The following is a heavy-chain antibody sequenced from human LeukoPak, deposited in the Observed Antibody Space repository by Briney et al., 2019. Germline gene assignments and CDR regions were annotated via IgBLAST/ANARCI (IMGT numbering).Heavy chain of an antibody. CDR2: IKQDGSEK. CDR3: AREAVVVYYYYYYYMDV. J-gene: IGHJ6*03. V-gene: IGHV3-7*01. CDR1: GFTFSSYW. Sequence: GGSLRLSCAASGFTFSSYWMSWVRQAPGKGLEGVANIKQDGSEKYYVDSVKGRFTISRDNAKNSLYLQMNSLRAEDTAVYYCAREAVVVYYYYYYYMDVWGKGTTVTVSS. D-gene: IGHD2-2*01.